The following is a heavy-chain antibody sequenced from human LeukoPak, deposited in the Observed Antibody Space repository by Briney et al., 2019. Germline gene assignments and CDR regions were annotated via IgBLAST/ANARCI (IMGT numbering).Heavy chain of an antibody. CDR1: GGSISSTNYY. D-gene: IGHD5-18*01. Sequence: SETLSLTCTVSGGSISSTNYYWGWIRQPPGKGLEWIGSIYYSGSTYYNPSLKSRVTISVDTSKKQFSLKLSSVTAADTAVYYCVREARGYTYGPYFDYWGQGTLVTVSS. CDR2: IYYSGST. J-gene: IGHJ4*02. CDR3: VREARGYTYGPYFDY. V-gene: IGHV4-39*07.